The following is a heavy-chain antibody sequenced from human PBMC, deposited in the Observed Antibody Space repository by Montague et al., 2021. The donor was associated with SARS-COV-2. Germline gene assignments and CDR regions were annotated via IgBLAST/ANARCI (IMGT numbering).Heavy chain of an antibody. CDR2: IYYSGSVTT. CDR1: GGSINNYY. Sequence: SETLSLTCSVSGGSINNYYWGWVRQSPGGGLEWIGDIYYSGSVTTSYNPSLQSRVSISVDTSENQFSLKLTSVTAADTAVYYCARRGGGEGFARFMFWYFDIWGRGSLVTVSS. D-gene: IGHD2-21*01. CDR3: ARRGGGEGFARFMFWYFDI. J-gene: IGHJ2*01. V-gene: IGHV4-59*13.